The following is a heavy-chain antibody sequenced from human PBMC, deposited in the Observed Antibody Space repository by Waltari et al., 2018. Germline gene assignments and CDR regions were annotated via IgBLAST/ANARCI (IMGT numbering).Heavy chain of an antibody. V-gene: IGHV1-69*08. Sequence: QVQLVQSGAEVKKPGSSVKVSCKASGGTFSSYAISWVRQAPGQGLEWMGRIIPIFGTANYAQKFQGRVTITADKSTSTAYMERSSLRSEDTAVYYCARDCSSGWYYWNWFDPWGQGTLVTVSS. CDR2: IIPIFGTA. J-gene: IGHJ5*02. CDR1: GGTFSSYA. CDR3: ARDCSSGWYYWNWFDP. D-gene: IGHD6-19*01.